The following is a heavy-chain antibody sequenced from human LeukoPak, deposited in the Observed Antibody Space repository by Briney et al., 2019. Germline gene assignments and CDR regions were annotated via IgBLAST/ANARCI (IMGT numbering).Heavy chain of an antibody. V-gene: IGHV3-23*01. CDR1: GFTFSNFA. CDR2: IGGSGDGT. J-gene: IGHJ4*02. Sequence: GGSLRLSCAASGFTFSNFAMNWVRQAPGKGLEWVSVIGGSGDGTHYADSVKGRFTIPRDNSKNTLFLQMNSLRAEDTAVYYCAKVVYDFWSGYDYWGQGTLVTVSS. D-gene: IGHD3-3*01. CDR3: AKVVYDFWSGYDY.